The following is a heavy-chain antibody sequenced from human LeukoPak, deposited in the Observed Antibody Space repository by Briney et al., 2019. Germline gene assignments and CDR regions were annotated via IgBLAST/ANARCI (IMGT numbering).Heavy chain of an antibody. CDR3: ARDLVLLWFGESNYYYYYGMDV. CDR2: IIPILGIA. V-gene: IGHV1-69*04. D-gene: IGHD3-10*01. CDR1: GGTFSSYA. Sequence: RASVKVSCKASGGTFSSYAISWVRQAPGQGLEWMGRIIPILGIANYAQKFQGRVTITADKSTSTAYMELSSLRSEDTAVYYCARDLVLLWFGESNYYYYYGMDVWGQGTTVTVSS. J-gene: IGHJ6*02.